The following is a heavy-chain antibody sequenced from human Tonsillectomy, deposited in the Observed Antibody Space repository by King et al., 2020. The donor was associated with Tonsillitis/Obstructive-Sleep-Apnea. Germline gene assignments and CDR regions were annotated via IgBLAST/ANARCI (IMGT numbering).Heavy chain of an antibody. CDR2: IRGGGDRK. CDR3: AKGSCCSVSYYYYMDV. Sequence: VQLVESGGGLVQPGGSLRLSCAASGFRFHSHAMSWVRQAPGKGPEWGSGIRGGGDRKYYADSVKGRFTISKDNAKNTMWLQMNSLRAEDTAVYDCAKGSCCSVSYYYYMDVWGQGPTVTVSS. CDR1: GFRFHSHA. J-gene: IGHJ6*02. V-gene: IGHV3-23*04. D-gene: IGHD3-22*01.